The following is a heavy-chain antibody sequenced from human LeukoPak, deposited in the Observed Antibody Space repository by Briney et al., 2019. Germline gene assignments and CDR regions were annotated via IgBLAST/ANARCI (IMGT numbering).Heavy chain of an antibody. CDR3: AKTLLLWFGEHIDY. D-gene: IGHD3-10*01. Sequence: GGSLRLSCAASGFTFDDYAMSWVRQAPGKGLEWVSAISGSGGSTYYADSVKGRFTISRDNSKNTLYLQMNSLRAEDTAVYYCAKTLLLWFGEHIDYWGQGTLVTVSS. V-gene: IGHV3-23*01. CDR1: GFTFDDYA. CDR2: ISGSGGST. J-gene: IGHJ4*02.